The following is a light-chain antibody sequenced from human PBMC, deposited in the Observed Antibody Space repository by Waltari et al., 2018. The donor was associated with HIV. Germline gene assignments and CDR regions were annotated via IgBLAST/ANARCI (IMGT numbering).Light chain of an antibody. J-gene: IGLJ2*01. Sequence: QSALTQPASVSGSPGQSITISCTGTSNNIGNYNLVSWYQHHPGKAPPLIIDEVTKRPSGISVRFSGSKSGNTASLTISGLQAEDEADYYCCSYADGSTFDVIFGGGTKLTVL. V-gene: IGLV2-23*02. CDR1: SNNIGNYNL. CDR3: CSYADGSTFDVI. CDR2: EVT.